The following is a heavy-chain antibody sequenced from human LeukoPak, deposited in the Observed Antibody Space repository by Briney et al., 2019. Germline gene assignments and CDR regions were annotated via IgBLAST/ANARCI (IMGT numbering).Heavy chain of an antibody. V-gene: IGHV3-30*02. Sequence: GGSLRLSCAASGFTFSTYGIHWVRQAPGKGLEWVAFIRYDGTNKWYADSVKGRFTISRDNSKNMLYLQMNSLRAEDTAVYHCAKDRDYGDYPSAYYYFMDVWGKGTTVTVSS. CDR3: AKDRDYGDYPSAYYYFMDV. J-gene: IGHJ6*03. CDR2: IRYDGTNK. D-gene: IGHD4-17*01. CDR1: GFTFSTYG.